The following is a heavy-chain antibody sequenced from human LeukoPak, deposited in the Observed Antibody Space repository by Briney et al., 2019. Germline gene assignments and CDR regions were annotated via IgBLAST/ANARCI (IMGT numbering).Heavy chain of an antibody. CDR1: GYTFTSYD. CDR3: AAQRSTWAAAVVPDDY. Sequence: ASVKVSCKASGYTFTSYDINWVRQATGQGLEWMGWMNPNSGNTGYAQKFQGRVTMTRNTSISTAYMELSSLRSEDTAVYYCAAQRSTWAAAVVPDDYWGQGTLVTVSS. V-gene: IGHV1-8*01. D-gene: IGHD6-13*01. J-gene: IGHJ4*02. CDR2: MNPNSGNT.